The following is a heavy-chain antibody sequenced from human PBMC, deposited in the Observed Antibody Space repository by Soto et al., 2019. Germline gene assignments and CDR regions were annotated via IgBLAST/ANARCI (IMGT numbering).Heavy chain of an antibody. J-gene: IGHJ5*02. CDR1: GYTFTSYA. Sequence: GASVKVSCKASGYTFTSYAIHWVRQAPGQRLEWMGWINGGNANTKYSQKFQGRVTMTTDTSTSTAYMELRSLRSDDTAVYYCARVLNYDFWSGYYTRWFDPWGQGTLVTVSS. CDR3: ARVLNYDFWSGYYTRWFDP. V-gene: IGHV1-3*01. D-gene: IGHD3-3*01. CDR2: INGGNANT.